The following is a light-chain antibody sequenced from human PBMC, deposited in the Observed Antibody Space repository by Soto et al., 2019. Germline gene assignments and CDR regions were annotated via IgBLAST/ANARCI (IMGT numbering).Light chain of an antibody. V-gene: IGLV2-23*01. J-gene: IGLJ2*01. CDR3: CSYAGSSSLV. CDR1: SSDIGGYNL. CDR2: EYQ. Sequence: QSALTQPASVSGSPGQSITISCTGTSSDIGGYNLVSWYQQHPGTAPKLIISEYQRRPSVPDRRFSGSKSGNTAPLTISGLSAEEEADYCCCSYAGSSSLVFGGGTKLTVL.